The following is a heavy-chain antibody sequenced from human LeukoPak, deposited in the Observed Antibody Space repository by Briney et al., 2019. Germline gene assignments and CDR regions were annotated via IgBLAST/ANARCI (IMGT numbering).Heavy chain of an antibody. CDR3: ARGGRGEGTGTTRVAFDI. CDR1: GYTFTTYY. CDR2: INPSGGST. D-gene: IGHD1-1*01. Sequence: ASVKVSCKAAGYTFTTYYMHWVRQAPGQGLEWMGTINPSGGSTSYAQKFQGRVTMTRDTSTSTVYMELRSLRSEDTAVYYCARGGRGEGTGTTRVAFDILGQGTMVTVSS. J-gene: IGHJ3*02. V-gene: IGHV1-46*01.